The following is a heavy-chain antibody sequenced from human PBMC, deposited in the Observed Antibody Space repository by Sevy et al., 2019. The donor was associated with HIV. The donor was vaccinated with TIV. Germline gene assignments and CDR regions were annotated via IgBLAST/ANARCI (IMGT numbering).Heavy chain of an antibody. D-gene: IGHD2-15*01. CDR1: GFTFSRYG. CDR2: IRFDGTTK. V-gene: IGHV3-30*02. J-gene: IGHJ4*02. CDR3: AFQEYTSKPVVCDY. Sequence: GGSLRLSCAASGFTFSRYGMHWVRQAPGRGLEWVSFIRFDGTTKYYGDSVKGRFTISRDNSKNTLYLQMNSLRVEDTALYYCAFQEYTSKPVVCDYWGRGTLVTVSS.